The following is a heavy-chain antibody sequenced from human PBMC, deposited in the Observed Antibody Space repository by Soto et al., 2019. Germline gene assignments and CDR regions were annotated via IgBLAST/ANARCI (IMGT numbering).Heavy chain of an antibody. CDR1: GYTFTSYG. Sequence: ASVKVSCKASGYTFTSYGISWVRQAPGQGLEWMGWISAYNGNTNYAQKLQGRVTMTTDTSTSTAYMELRSLRSDDTAVYYCARAADGVVAALNDYWGQGTLVTVSS. CDR2: ISAYNGNT. D-gene: IGHD2-15*01. J-gene: IGHJ4*02. CDR3: ARAADGVVAALNDY. V-gene: IGHV1-18*01.